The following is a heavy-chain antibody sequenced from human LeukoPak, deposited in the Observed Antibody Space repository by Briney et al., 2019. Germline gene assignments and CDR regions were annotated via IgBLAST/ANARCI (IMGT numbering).Heavy chain of an antibody. CDR1: GFTFSSYA. Sequence: PGGSLRLSCAASGFTFSSYAMTWVRQAPGRGLQWISTITDSGRSTYYADSVKGRFTISRDNSKNTLYLQMNSLRAEDTAVYYCAKDPHPYDFWSGSPPDYWGQGTLVTVSS. D-gene: IGHD3-3*01. CDR3: AKDPHPYDFWSGSPPDY. CDR2: ITDSGRST. J-gene: IGHJ4*02. V-gene: IGHV3-23*01.